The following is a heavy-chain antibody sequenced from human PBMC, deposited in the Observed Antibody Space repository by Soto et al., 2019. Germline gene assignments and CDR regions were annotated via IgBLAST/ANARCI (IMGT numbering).Heavy chain of an antibody. CDR3: ATESYDFWSGHNYHYSYMDV. CDR1: GFTFSGSA. J-gene: IGHJ6*03. V-gene: IGHV3-73*01. D-gene: IGHD3-3*01. CDR2: IRSKVNSYAT. Sequence: HPGGSLRLSCAASGFTFSGSAMHWVRQASGKGLEWVGRIRSKVNSYATAYAASAKGRFTISRDDSQNTAYLQMNSLQTEDAAVYYCATESYDFWSGHNYHYSYMDVWGRGTTVTVSS.